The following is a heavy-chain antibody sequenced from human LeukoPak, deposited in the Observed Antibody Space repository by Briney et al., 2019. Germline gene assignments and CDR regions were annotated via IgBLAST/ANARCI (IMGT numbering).Heavy chain of an antibody. V-gene: IGHV4-59*08. CDR2: IYYSGGT. CDR3: ARGSGWYLY. CDR1: GGSTSSYY. Sequence: SETLSLTCTVSGGSTSSYYWSWIRQPPGKGLEWIGYIYYSGGTNYNPSLKSRVTISVDTSKNQFSLKLSSVTAADTAVYYCARGSGWYLYWGQGTLVTVSS. D-gene: IGHD6-19*01. J-gene: IGHJ4*02.